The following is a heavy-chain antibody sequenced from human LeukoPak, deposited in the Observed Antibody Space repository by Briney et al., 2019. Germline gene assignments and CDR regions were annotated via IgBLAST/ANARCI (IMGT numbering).Heavy chain of an antibody. Sequence: SVKVSCKASGGTFSSYAISWVRQAPGQGLEWMGRIIPIFGTANYAQKFQGRVTITADESTSTAYMELSSLRSEDTAVYYCARGGYSGYDAYYFDYWGQGTLVTVSS. CDR2: IIPIFGTA. J-gene: IGHJ4*02. V-gene: IGHV1-69*13. D-gene: IGHD5-12*01. CDR3: ARGGYSGYDAYYFDY. CDR1: GGTFSSYA.